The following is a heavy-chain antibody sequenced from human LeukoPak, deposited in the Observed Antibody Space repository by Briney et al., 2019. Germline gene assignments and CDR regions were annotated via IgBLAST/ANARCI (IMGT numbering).Heavy chain of an antibody. V-gene: IGHV4-39*07. CDR3: ASPHYYGSGSPGDAFDI. J-gene: IGHJ3*02. D-gene: IGHD3-10*01. CDR2: IYYSGST. CDR1: GGSISSSSYY. Sequence: SETLSLTCTVSGGSISSSSYYWGWIRQPPGMGLEWIGSIYYSGSTYYNPSLKSRVTISVDTSKNQFSLKLTSVTAADTAVYYCASPHYYGSGSPGDAFDIWGQGTMVTVSS.